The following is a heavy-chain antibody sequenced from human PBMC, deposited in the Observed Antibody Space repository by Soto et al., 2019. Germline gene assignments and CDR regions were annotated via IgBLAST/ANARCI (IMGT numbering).Heavy chain of an antibody. Sequence: GGSLRLSCAASGFTFSSYGMHWVRQAPGKGLEWVTVIWYDGSNKHYADSVKGRFTISRDNSKNMVSLQMNSLRVEDTAVYYCARGSPPDYWGQGTLVTVSS. CDR1: GFTFSSYG. CDR3: ARGSPPDY. V-gene: IGHV3-33*01. J-gene: IGHJ4*02. CDR2: IWYDGSNK.